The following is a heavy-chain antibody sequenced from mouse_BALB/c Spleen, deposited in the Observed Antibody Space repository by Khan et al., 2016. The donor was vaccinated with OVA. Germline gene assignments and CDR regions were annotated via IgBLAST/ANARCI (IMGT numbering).Heavy chain of an antibody. J-gene: IGHJ2*01. CDR3: ARGKDYGYYFDY. CDR2: ISYSGVT. D-gene: IGHD1-1*01. CDR1: GYSITSGYA. Sequence: EVQLQESGPGLVKPSQSLSLTCTVTGYSITSGYAWNWIRQFPGNKLEWMGYISYSGVTSYTPSLKSRISITRDTSKNQFFLQLNSVTTEDTATCYCARGKDYGYYFDYWCQGTTLTVSP. V-gene: IGHV3-2*02.